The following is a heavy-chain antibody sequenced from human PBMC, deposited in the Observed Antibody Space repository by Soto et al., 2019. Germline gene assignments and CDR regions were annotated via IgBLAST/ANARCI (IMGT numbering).Heavy chain of an antibody. J-gene: IGHJ4*02. D-gene: IGHD3-3*01. CDR1: GGSINTYY. CDR3: ARHSWSGGFDY. CDR2: IYYSGST. V-gene: IGHV4-59*08. Sequence: SETLSLTCTVSGGSINTYYWSWIRQPPGKGLEWIGYIYYSGSTNYNPSLKSRVTISVDTSKNQFSLRLSSVTAADTAVYYCARHSWSGGFDYWGQGTLVTVSS.